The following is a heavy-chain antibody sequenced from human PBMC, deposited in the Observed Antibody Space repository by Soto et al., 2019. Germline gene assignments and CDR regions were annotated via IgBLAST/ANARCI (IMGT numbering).Heavy chain of an antibody. CDR2: IYYSGST. CDR3: ASSTYNWNYRKQDASES. Sequence: QVQLQESGPGLVKPSQTLSLTCTVSGGSISSGGYYWSWIRQHPGKCLEWIGYIYYSGSTDYNPSLKSRVNRSVDTAKNQFSMKLSSVTAADTAVYYCASSTYNWNYRKQDASESWGQGTMVTGSS. CDR1: GGSISSGGYY. J-gene: IGHJ3*02. V-gene: IGHV4-31*03. D-gene: IGHD1-7*01.